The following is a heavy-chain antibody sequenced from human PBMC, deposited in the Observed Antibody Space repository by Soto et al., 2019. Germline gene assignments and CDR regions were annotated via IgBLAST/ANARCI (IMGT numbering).Heavy chain of an antibody. J-gene: IGHJ4*02. D-gene: IGHD3-3*01. CDR3: ANTQSEDYDFWSGYYAGINSDY. CDR1: GFTLSSYA. CDR2: ISGSGGST. V-gene: IGHV3-23*01. Sequence: PGGSLRLSCAASGFTLSSYAMSWVRQAPGKGLEWVSAISGSGGSTYYADSVKGRFTISRDNSKNTLYLQMNSLRAEDTAVYYCANTQSEDYDFWSGYYAGINSDYWGQGTLVTVSS.